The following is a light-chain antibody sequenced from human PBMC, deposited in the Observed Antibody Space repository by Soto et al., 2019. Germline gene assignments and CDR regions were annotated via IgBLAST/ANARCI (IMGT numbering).Light chain of an antibody. CDR2: RNN. J-gene: IGLJ2*01. Sequence: QSVLTQPPSASGTPGQRVTNSCSGSGSNIGSNFVYWYKQLPGTAPKLLIYRNNQRPSGVPDRFSGSKSGTSASLAISGLRSEDEADYYCAAWDDSLSVRFGGGTKLTVL. CDR1: GSNIGSNF. V-gene: IGLV1-47*01. CDR3: AAWDDSLSVR.